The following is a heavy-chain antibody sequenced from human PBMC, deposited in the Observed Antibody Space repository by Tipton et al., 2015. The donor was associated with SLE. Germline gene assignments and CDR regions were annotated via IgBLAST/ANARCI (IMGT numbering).Heavy chain of an antibody. V-gene: IGHV4-39*01. J-gene: IGHJ4*02. CDR2: VHSGGNT. D-gene: IGHD5-18*01. CDR3: ARHRGQSYGYLYIDD. Sequence: TLSLTCSVSGNSIATDPHYWGWIRQPPGKGLEWIGSVHSGGNTFYNPSLKSRVTISMDTSKNQFFLDLDSVTAADTAVFYCARHRGQSYGYLYIDDWGQGILVTVSS. CDR1: GNSIATDPHY.